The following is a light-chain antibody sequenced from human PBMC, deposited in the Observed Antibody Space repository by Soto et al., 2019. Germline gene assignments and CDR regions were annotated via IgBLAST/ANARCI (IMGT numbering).Light chain of an antibody. J-gene: IGKJ3*01. Sequence: DIVMTESPDSLAVSLGERATINCKSSQSVLYSSNNKNYLAWYQQKPGQPPKLLIYWAFTRESGVPDRFSGSGSGTDFTLTISSLQAEDVAVYYCQQYYSTPPTFGPGTKVDI. CDR2: WAF. CDR3: QQYYSTPPT. V-gene: IGKV4-1*01. CDR1: QSVLYSSNNKNY.